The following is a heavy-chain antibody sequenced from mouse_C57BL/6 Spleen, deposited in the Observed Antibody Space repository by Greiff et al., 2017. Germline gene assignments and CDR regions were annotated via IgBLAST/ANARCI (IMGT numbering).Heavy chain of an antibody. D-gene: IGHD4-1*02. J-gene: IGHJ4*01. CDR3: ARPTGPSYAMDY. CDR2: ISNGGGST. V-gene: IGHV5-12*01. CDR1: GFTFSHYY. Sequence: EVKLEESGGGLVQPGGSLKLSCAASGFTFSHYYMYWVRQTPEKRLEWVAYISNGGGSTYYPDTVKGRFTISRDNAKNTLYLQMSRLKSEDTAMYYCARPTGPSYAMDYWGQGTSVTVSS.